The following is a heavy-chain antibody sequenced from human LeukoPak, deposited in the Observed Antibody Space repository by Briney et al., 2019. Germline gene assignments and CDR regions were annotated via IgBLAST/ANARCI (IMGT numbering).Heavy chain of an antibody. Sequence: GALRLSCAASGFTFSSYSINWVRQAPGKGLVWVSRINTDGSSTSYADSVKGRFTISRDNAKNTLYLQMNSLRAEDTAVYYCARGFPLWSVFPFDYWGQGTLVTVSS. CDR1: GFTFSSYS. CDR2: INTDGSST. D-gene: IGHD3-10*01. CDR3: ARGFPLWSVFPFDY. J-gene: IGHJ4*02. V-gene: IGHV3-74*01.